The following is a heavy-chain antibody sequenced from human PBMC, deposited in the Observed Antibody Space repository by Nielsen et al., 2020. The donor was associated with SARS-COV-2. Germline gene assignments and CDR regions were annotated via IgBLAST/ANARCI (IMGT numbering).Heavy chain of an antibody. J-gene: IGHJ3*02. D-gene: IGHD5-18*01. CDR1: GGTFSSYA. Sequence: SVKVSCKASGGTFSSYAISWVRQAPGQGLEWMGRIIPIVGIANYAQKFQGRVTITADKSTSTAYMELSSLRSEDTAVYYCARAGEGYSYGFPHAFDIWGQGTMVTVSS. V-gene: IGHV1-69*04. CDR3: ARAGEGYSYGFPHAFDI. CDR2: IIPIVGIA.